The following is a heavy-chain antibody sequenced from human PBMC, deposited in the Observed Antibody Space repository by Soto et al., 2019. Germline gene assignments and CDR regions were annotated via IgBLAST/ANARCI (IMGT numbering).Heavy chain of an antibody. V-gene: IGHV3-30*18. CDR2: ISNDGHSK. J-gene: IGHJ3*02. CDR1: GFRFSDYA. Sequence: QVQLVESGGGVVQPGTSLRLSCGASGFRFSDYAIHWVRQAPGKGLEWVAVISNDGHSKYYADSVRGRFTISRDSSKNTVDLQMTSLRSDYTAVYYWAKDWYGLNYGGAFDIRGQGTMVTVSS. D-gene: IGHD3-16*01. CDR3: AKDWYGLNYGGAFDI.